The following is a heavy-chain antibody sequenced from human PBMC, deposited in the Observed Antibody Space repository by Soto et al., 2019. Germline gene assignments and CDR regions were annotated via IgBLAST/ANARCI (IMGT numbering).Heavy chain of an antibody. CDR1: GFTFSSYS. J-gene: IGHJ4*02. Sequence: EVQLVESGGGLVKPGGSLRLSCAASGFTFSSYSMNWVRQAPGKGLEWVSSISSSSSYIYYADSVKGRFTISRDNAKNSLYLQMNSLRAEDTAVYYCARSRRYSSGYSRTWDREYWGQGTLVTVSS. D-gene: IGHD3-22*01. V-gene: IGHV3-21*01. CDR2: ISSSSSYI. CDR3: ARSRRYSSGYSRTWDREY.